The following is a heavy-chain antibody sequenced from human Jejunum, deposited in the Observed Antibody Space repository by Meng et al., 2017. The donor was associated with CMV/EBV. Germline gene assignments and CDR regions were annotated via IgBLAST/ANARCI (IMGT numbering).Heavy chain of an antibody. CDR3: ARSSGYWSLDY. CDR1: GFTFSHYEM. J-gene: IGHJ4*02. V-gene: IGHV4-4*01. Sequence: CAASGFTFSHYEMNWVRQPPGKGLEWIGEISHSGITKYTPSLKSRVTISVDKTKNYFSLNLISVTAADTGVYFCARSSGYWSLDYWGQGTLVTVSS. CDR2: ISHSGIT. D-gene: IGHD2-8*02.